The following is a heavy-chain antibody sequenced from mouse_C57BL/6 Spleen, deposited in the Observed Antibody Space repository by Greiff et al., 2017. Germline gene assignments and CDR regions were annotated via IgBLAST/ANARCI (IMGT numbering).Heavy chain of an antibody. CDR2: IDPSDSYT. V-gene: IGHV1-69*01. CDR3: ARSGYCNDVDY. CDR1: GYTFTSYG. D-gene: IGHD3-1*01. Sequence: VQLQQPGAELVMPGASVKLSCKASGYTFTSYGMHWVKQRPGQGLEWIGEIDPSDSYTNYNQKFKGKSTLTVDKSSSTAYMQLSSLTAEDSAVCYSARSGYCNDVDYWGQGTTVTVSS. J-gene: IGHJ2*01.